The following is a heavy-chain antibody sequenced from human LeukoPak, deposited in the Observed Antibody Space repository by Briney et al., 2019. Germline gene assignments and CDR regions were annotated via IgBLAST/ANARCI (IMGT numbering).Heavy chain of an antibody. Sequence: GESLKISCKVSGSTFTTSWIGWVRQLPGKGLEWMGIIYPGDSDTRYSPSLQGQVTISADKSINTAYLQWSSLKASDTAMYYCARPHTLDRTTKYYFDYWGQGTLVTVSS. CDR2: IYPGDSDT. CDR1: GSTFTTSW. V-gene: IGHV5-51*01. J-gene: IGHJ4*02. CDR3: ARPHTLDRTTKYYFDY. D-gene: IGHD1-26*01.